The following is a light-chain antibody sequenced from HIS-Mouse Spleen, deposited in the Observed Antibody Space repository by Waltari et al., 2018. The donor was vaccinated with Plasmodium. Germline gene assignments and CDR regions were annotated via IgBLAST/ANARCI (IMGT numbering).Light chain of an antibody. V-gene: IGKV3-15*01. Sequence: EIVMTQSPATLSVSPGEMSALSCRHSQSVSSNLAWYQQKPGQAPRLLIYGASTRATDIPARFSGSGSGTEFTLTISSLQSEDFAVYYCQQYNNWSFTFGPGTKVDIK. CDR2: GAS. CDR1: QSVSSN. CDR3: QQYNNWSFT. J-gene: IGKJ3*01.